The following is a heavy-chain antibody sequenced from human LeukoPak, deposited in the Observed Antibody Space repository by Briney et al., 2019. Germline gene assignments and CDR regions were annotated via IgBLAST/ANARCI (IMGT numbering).Heavy chain of an antibody. V-gene: IGHV1-18*01. D-gene: IGHD3-10*01. CDR1: GYTFANYG. Sequence: GASVKVSCKASGYTFANYGISWVRQAPRQGLEWMGWISAFNGNTNYARNFRDRLTMTTDTSTSTAYMELRSLRSDDTAVYFCAQYDFYGAGSYWGSWGQGTLVTVSS. CDR2: ISAFNGNT. J-gene: IGHJ5*02. CDR3: AQYDFYGAGSYWGS.